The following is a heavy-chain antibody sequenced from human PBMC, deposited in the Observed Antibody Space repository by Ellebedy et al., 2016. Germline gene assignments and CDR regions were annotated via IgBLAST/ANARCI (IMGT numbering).Heavy chain of an antibody. CDR2: IKQDGSDK. V-gene: IGHV3-7*01. CDR1: GFTFSNYW. Sequence: GGSLRLSCAASGFTFSNYWMSWVRQAPGKGLEWVANIKQDGSDKFYVDSMKGRFTISRDNAKNSLYLQMNSLRAEDTAVYYCARDKVVGATRFDYWGQGTLVTVSS. D-gene: IGHD1-26*01. CDR3: ARDKVVGATRFDY. J-gene: IGHJ4*02.